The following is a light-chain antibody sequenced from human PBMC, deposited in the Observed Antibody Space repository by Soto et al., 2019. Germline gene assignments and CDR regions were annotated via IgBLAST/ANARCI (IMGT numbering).Light chain of an antibody. CDR1: QSINIY. J-gene: IGKJ2*01. CDR3: QQSYSTPRT. V-gene: IGKV1-39*01. CDR2: AAS. Sequence: DIQMTQSPSSLSASVGERVTITCRASQSINIYLNWYQQKPGKAPQVLIYAASSLQSGVLSRFSGSGSWTDFTLTISSLQSADFGTYYCQQSYSTPRTFGHGTKLEIK.